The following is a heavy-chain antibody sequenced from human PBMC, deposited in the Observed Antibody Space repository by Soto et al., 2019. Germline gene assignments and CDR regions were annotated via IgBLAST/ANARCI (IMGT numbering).Heavy chain of an antibody. CDR3: ARAGISQAAAGSLDCCPIDS. CDR2: IYSGGTT. Sequence: EVQLVESGGGLVQPGGSLRLSCAASGFTVSSNYMSWVRQAPGKGLERVSIIYSGGTTYYADSVKGRFTISRDNSENTLYLQMNSLRAEDTAVYYCARAGISQAAAGSLDCCPIDSWGQGTLVTVSS. J-gene: IGHJ4*02. CDR1: GFTVSSNY. V-gene: IGHV3-66*01. D-gene: IGHD6-13*01.